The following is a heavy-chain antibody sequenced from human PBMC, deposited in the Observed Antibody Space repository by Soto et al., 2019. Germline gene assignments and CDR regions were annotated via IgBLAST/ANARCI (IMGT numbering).Heavy chain of an antibody. CDR3: AKDQVGGVADASDI. CDR1: GFSFSTYA. V-gene: IGHV3-23*01. J-gene: IGHJ3*02. Sequence: EVQLLESGGGLVQPGGSLRLSCAASGFSFSTYAMSWVRQVPERGLEWVSSISGSGGSTYYADSVEGRFTISRDNSKNTLYLQMNNLRAEDTALYYWAKDQVGGVADASDIRGQGTMVTVSS. D-gene: IGHD1-26*01. CDR2: ISGSGGST.